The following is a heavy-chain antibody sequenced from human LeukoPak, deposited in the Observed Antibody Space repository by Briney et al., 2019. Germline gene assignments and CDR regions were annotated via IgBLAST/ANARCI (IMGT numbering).Heavy chain of an antibody. CDR1: GGTFSSYA. J-gene: IGHJ4*02. V-gene: IGHV1-2*06. D-gene: IGHD6-19*01. CDR3: ARVGRESSTGWLDY. CDR2: INVKSGAT. Sequence: EASVKVSCKASGGTFSSYAISWMRQAPGQGPEWMGRINVKSGATDYAQKFQGRVTVTRDTSISTAYMELSSLRSDDTAVYYCARVGRESSTGWLDYWGQGTLVTVSS.